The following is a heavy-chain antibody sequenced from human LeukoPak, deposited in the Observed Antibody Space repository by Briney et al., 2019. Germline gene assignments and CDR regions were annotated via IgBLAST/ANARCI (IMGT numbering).Heavy chain of an antibody. J-gene: IGHJ4*02. Sequence: GGSLRLSCAASGFTFSSYAMSWIRQAPGKGLEWVSYISSSGSTMYYTDSVKGRFTISRDNAKDSLYLQMNSLRAEDTAVYYCARDPGSGYEEHFDYWGQGTLVTVSS. CDR1: GFTFSSYA. D-gene: IGHD5-12*01. CDR3: ARDPGSGYEEHFDY. CDR2: ISSSGSTM. V-gene: IGHV3-11*01.